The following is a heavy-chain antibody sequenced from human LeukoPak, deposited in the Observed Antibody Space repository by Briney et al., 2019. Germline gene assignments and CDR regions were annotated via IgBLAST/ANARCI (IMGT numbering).Heavy chain of an antibody. V-gene: IGHV3-7*01. CDR1: GFTFSSYW. Sequence: GGSLRLSCAASGFTFSSYWISWVRQVPGKGLEWVANIKQDGSEKYYVDSVKGRFTISRDNAKNSLYLQMNSLRAEDTAVYYCARDHWNEDYFDYWGQGTLVTVSS. CDR3: ARDHWNEDYFDY. CDR2: IKQDGSEK. D-gene: IGHD1-1*01. J-gene: IGHJ4*02.